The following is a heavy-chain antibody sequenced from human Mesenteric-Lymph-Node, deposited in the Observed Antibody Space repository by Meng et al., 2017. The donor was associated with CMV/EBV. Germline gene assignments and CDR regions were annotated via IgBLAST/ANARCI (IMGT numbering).Heavy chain of an antibody. J-gene: IGHJ6*02. CDR3: ARDLRSYDSSGYYYAAYYYYGMDV. CDR2: IYYSGST. CDR1: GGSISSGGYY. D-gene: IGHD3-22*01. Sequence: SETLSLTCTVSGGSISSGGYYWSWIRQHPGKGLEWIGYIYYSGSTYYNPSLKSRVPISVDTSKNQFSLKLSSVTAADTAVYYCARDLRSYDSSGYYYAAYYYYGMDVWGQGTTVTVSS. V-gene: IGHV4-31*03.